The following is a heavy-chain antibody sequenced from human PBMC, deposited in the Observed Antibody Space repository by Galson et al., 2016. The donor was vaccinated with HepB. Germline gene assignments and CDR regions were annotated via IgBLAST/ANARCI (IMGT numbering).Heavy chain of an antibody. V-gene: IGHV4-59*01. J-gene: IGHJ4*02. CDR2: IDSSGST. Sequence: CTVSGGSISRYYWHWIRQPPGKGLEWIGYIDSSGSTNSNLSLKSRVTISGDTSKNHFSLKMRSVTAADTALYYCARDRFGFGSTHFDQWGQGTHVIVSS. D-gene: IGHD3-16*01. CDR1: GGSISRYY. CDR3: ARDRFGFGSTHFDQ.